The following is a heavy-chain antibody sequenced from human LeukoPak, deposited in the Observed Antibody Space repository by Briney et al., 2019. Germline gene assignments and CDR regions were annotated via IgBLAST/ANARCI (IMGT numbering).Heavy chain of an antibody. CDR2: IIPIFGTA. Sequence: GASVKVSCKASGGTFSSYAISWVRQAPGQGHEWMGGIIPIFGTANYAQKFQGRVTITADESTSTAYMELSSLRSEDTAVYYCARSFWPSMVFDYWGQGTLVTVSS. CDR1: GGTFSSYA. J-gene: IGHJ4*02. V-gene: IGHV1-69*13. CDR3: ARSFWPSMVFDY. D-gene: IGHD3-10*01.